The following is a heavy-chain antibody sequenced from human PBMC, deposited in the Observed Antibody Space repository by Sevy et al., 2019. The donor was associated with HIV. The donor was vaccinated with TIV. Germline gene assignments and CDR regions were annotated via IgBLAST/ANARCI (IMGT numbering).Heavy chain of an antibody. V-gene: IGHV1-2*02. CDR2: INPYSGRT. CDR3: VRDRFYGGDSVTFAGDF. CDR1: GYTFNSFY. D-gene: IGHD2-21*02. J-gene: IGHJ4*02. Sequence: ASVKVSCKASGYTFNSFYIHWVRQAPGQGLEWMGWINPYSGRTHYAQKFQGRVTLTRDTSISVAYMDLTSLRSNDTAVYYCVRDRFYGGDSVTFAGDFWGQGTLVTVSS.